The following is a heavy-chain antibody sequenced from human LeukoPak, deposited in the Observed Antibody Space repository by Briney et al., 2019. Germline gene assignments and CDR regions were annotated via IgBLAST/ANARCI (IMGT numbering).Heavy chain of an antibody. D-gene: IGHD2-2*01. V-gene: IGHV3-30*18. J-gene: IGHJ4*02. CDR1: GFTFNNYG. CDR3: AKGPLRGTAAAIDY. CDR2: ISYDGRNK. Sequence: GGSLRLPCAASGFTFNNYGVHWVRQAPGKGLEWVAVISYDGRNKHYPDSVKGRFTISRDISTDTLWLQMDSLRTEDTAVYYCAKGPLRGTAAAIDYWGQGTLVTVSS.